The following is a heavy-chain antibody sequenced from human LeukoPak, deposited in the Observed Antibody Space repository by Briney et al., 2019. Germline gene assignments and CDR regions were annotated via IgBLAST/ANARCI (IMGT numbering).Heavy chain of an antibody. J-gene: IGHJ4*02. CDR1: VGSLSSGRYY. D-gene: IGHD3-16*01. V-gene: IGHV4-61*02. CDR2: IYTSGST. CDR3: ARTAYDYVWGSSIDY. Sequence: SGALSLTRTVSVGSLSSGRYYRSWIRQPAGEGLEWLGRIYTSGSTNYNPSLKSRVTLSVDTSKNQFCLKLSCVTAADTAVYYCARTAYDYVWGSSIDYWGQGTLVTVSS.